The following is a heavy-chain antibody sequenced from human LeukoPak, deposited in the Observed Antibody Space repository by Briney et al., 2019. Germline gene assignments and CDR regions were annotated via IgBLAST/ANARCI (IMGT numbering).Heavy chain of an antibody. J-gene: IGHJ4*02. V-gene: IGHV4-39*01. D-gene: IGHD3-3*01. CDR2: IYYSGST. CDR3: ASHPLLRFLEWLPVTYFDY. Sequence: PSETLPLTCTVSGGSISSSSYYWGWIRQPPGKGLEWIGSIYYSGSTYYNPSLKSRVTISVDTSKNQFSLKLSSVTAADTAVYYCASHPLLRFLEWLPVTYFDYWGQGTLVTVSS. CDR1: GGSISSSSYY.